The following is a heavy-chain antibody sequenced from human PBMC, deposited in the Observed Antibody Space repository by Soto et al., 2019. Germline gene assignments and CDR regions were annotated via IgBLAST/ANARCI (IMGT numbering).Heavy chain of an antibody. D-gene: IGHD2-8*02. CDR3: ARGMTPPGAPAWYYFDS. V-gene: IGHV4-4*07. CDR2: FSLSGTT. CDR1: GASITGTSY. J-gene: IGHJ4*02. Sequence: SETLSLTCTVSGASITGTSYWSWIRQPAGKGLEWIGRFSLSGTTNYNPSLRSRVTMSADVSKNQFSLRLTSVTAADTALYYCARGMTPPGAPAWYYFDSWGQGTRVTVSS.